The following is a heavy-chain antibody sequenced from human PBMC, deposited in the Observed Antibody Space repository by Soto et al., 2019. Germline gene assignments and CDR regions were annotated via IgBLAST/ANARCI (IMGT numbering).Heavy chain of an antibody. CDR2: IYYSGST. CDR3: ARGYRQSGYSSSWVFDY. J-gene: IGHJ4*02. Sequence: QVQLQESGPGLVKPSQTLSLICTVSGGSIXXXXXXXXWIRQHPGKGLEWIGYIYYSGSTYYNPFLRSRVTISADTSENQFSLKLSSVTAADTAVYFCARGYRQSGYSSSWVFDYWGQGTLVNVSS. D-gene: IGHD6-13*01. CDR1: GGSIXXXXXX. V-gene: IGHV4-31*03.